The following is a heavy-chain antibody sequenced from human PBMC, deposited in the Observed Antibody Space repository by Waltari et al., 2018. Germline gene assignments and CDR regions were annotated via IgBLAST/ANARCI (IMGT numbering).Heavy chain of an antibody. CDR2: IYHSGRT. CDR3: ARQEMATILDFDY. J-gene: IGHJ4*02. D-gene: IGHD5-12*01. CDR1: GYSISSGYY. Sequence: QVQLQESGPGLVKPSETLSLTCAVSGYSISSGYYWGWFRQPPGKGLEWIGSIYHSGRTYYNPSLKSRVTISVDTSKNQFSLKLSSVTAADTAVYYCARQEMATILDFDYWGQGTLVTVSS. V-gene: IGHV4-38-2*01.